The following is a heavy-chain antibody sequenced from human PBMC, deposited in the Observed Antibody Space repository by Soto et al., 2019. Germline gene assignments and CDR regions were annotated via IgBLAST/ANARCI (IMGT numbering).Heavy chain of an antibody. CDR2: MYHSGST. CDR1: GGSISSGDYS. J-gene: IGHJ4*02. V-gene: IGHV4-30-2*01. D-gene: IGHD2-2*01. Sequence: SETLSLTCTVSGGSISSGDYSWSWIRQPPGKGLEWIGYMYHSGSTYYNPSLKSRVTISIDRSKNQFSLKLSSVTAADTDVYYCARVPDYWGQGILVTSPQ. CDR3: ARVPDY.